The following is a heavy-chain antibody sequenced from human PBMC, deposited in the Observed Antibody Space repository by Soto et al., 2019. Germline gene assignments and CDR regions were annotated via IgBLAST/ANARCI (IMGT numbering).Heavy chain of an antibody. CDR3: ARDRAKWKDYYYYGMDV. D-gene: IGHD1-20*01. V-gene: IGHV4-30-4*01. J-gene: IGHJ6*02. CDR2: IYYSGST. CDR1: GGSISSGDDF. Sequence: QVQLQESGPGLVKPSQTLSLTCTVSGGSISSGDDFWAWIRQPPGKGLEWIGYIYYSGSTYYNPSLKSRLTMSVDTSKMQSSLKLSSVTAADTAVYYCARDRAKWKDYYYYGMDVWGQGTTVSVSS.